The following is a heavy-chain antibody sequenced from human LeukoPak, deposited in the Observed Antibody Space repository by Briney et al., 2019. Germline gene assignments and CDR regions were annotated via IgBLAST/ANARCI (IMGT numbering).Heavy chain of an antibody. D-gene: IGHD5-24*01. V-gene: IGHV3-23*01. CDR3: AKQFVDI. J-gene: IGHJ5*02. CDR2: ISGSGNDP. Sequence: GGPLRLSCAASGFTFSSYAMNWVRQAPGKGLEWVSSISGSGNDPSYADSVKGRFAISRDNSRNTLYLQMNSLKAEDTAVYYCAKQFVDIWGQGTLVTVSS. CDR1: GFTFSSYA.